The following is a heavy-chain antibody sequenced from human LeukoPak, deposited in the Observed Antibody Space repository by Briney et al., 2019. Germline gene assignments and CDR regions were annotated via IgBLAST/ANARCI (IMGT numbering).Heavy chain of an antibody. CDR2: MNPNSGNT. D-gene: IGHD6-13*01. V-gene: IGHV1-8*01. J-gene: IGHJ4*02. Sequence: ASVKVSCKASGYTFTSYDINWVQQATGQGLEWMGWMNPNSGNTGYAQNFQGRVTMTRNTTISTAYMELSSLRSEDTAVYYCARAVGDSSSWVYYFDYWGQGTLVTVSS. CDR3: ARAVGDSSSWVYYFDY. CDR1: GYTFTSYD.